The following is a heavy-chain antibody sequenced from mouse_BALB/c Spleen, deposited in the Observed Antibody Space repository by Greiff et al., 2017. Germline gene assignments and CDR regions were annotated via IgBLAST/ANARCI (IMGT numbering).Heavy chain of an antibody. J-gene: IGHJ3*01. V-gene: IGHV14-1*02. Sequence: VQLQQSGAELVRPGALVKLSCKASGFNIKDYYMHWVKQRPEQGLEWIGWIDPENGNTIYDPKFQGKASITADTSSNTAYLQLSSLTSEDTAVYYCASVLLSFGFAYWGQGTLVTVSA. CDR3: ASVLLSFGFAY. CDR1: GFNIKDYY. CDR2: IDPENGNT. D-gene: IGHD1-1*01.